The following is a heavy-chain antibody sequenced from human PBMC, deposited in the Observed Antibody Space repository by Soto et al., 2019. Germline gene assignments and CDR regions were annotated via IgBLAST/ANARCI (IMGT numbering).Heavy chain of an antibody. CDR3: ARTQSRYCSGGSCYYNWFDP. V-gene: IGHV3-53*01. CDR1: GFTVSSNY. D-gene: IGHD2-15*01. Sequence: GGSLRLSCAASGFTVSSNYMSWVRQAPGKGLEWVSVIYSGGSTYYADSVKGRFTISRDNAKNSLYLQMNSLRAEDTAVYYCARTQSRYCSGGSCYYNWFDPWGQGTLVTVSS. CDR2: IYSGGST. J-gene: IGHJ5*02.